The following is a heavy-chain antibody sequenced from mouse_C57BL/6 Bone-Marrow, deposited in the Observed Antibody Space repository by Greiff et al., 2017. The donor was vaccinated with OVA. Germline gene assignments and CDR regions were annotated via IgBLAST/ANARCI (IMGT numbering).Heavy chain of an antibody. CDR1: GFNIKDDY. CDR2: IDPENGDT. Sequence: VQLQQSGAELVRPGASVKLSCTASGFNIKDDYMHWVKQRPEQGLEWIGWIDPENGDTEYASQFQGKATITADTSSTTASRQLSSLTSEDTAVYYCTTGPYYFDYWGQGTTLTVSS. CDR3: TTGPYYFDY. J-gene: IGHJ2*01. V-gene: IGHV14-4*01.